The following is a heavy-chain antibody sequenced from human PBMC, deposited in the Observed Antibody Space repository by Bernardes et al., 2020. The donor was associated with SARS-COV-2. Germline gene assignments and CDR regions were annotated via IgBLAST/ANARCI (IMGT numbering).Heavy chain of an antibody. CDR1: GYAFSSYA. Sequence: ASVKVSCKAFGYAFSSYAMHWVRQAPGQRLEWMGWINGGSGDTKYSQKFQGRVTIARDTSARIAYMELSSLGSEDTAVYYCARDRGSGYKDYWGQGTLVTVSS. J-gene: IGHJ4*02. V-gene: IGHV1-3*01. CDR2: INGGSGDT. D-gene: IGHD6-19*01. CDR3: ARDRGSGYKDY.